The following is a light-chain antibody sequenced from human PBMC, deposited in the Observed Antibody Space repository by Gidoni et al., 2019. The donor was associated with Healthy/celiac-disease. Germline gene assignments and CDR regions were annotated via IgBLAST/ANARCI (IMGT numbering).Light chain of an antibody. V-gene: IGLV1-40*01. CDR3: QSYDSSRSVVV. Sequence: QSALTQPPSVSGAPGQRVTISCTGSSANIGAGYDVHWYQQLPGTAPKLLIYDNTNRPAGVPDRFSGSKSGTSASLAITGLQAEDEADYYCQSYDSSRSVVVFGGGTKLTVL. J-gene: IGLJ2*01. CDR1: SANIGAGYD. CDR2: DNT.